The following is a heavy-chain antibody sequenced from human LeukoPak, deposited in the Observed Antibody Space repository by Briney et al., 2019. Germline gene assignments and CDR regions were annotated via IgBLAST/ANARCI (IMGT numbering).Heavy chain of an antibody. CDR3: ARDFGYYDSSGIGY. Sequence: GASVKVSCKASGYTFTSYAMNWVRQAPGQGLEWMGGINTNTGNPTYAQGFTGRFVFSLDTSVSTAYLQISSLEAEDTAVYYCARDFGYYDSSGIGYWGQGTLVTVSS. CDR2: INTNTGNP. J-gene: IGHJ4*02. CDR1: GYTFTSYA. D-gene: IGHD3-22*01. V-gene: IGHV7-4-1*02.